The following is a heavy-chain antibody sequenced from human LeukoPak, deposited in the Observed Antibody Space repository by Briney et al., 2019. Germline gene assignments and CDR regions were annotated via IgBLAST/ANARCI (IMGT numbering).Heavy chain of an antibody. CDR2: FNGDGSTT. J-gene: IGHJ6*02. CDR3: ARDYYYGMDV. Sequence: GGSLRLSCAVSGFSFSSYWVHWVRQAPGKGLVWVSRFNGDGSTTTYADSVKGRFTISRNNAKNTLYLQVNSLRAEDTAVYYCARDYYYGMDVWGQGTTVTVSS. CDR1: GFSFSSYW. V-gene: IGHV3-74*01.